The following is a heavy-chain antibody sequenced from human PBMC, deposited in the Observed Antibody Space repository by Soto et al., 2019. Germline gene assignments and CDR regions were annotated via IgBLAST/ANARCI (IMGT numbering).Heavy chain of an antibody. CDR2: ISAIGGST. CDR3: AKARTRSYADALDI. J-gene: IGHJ3*02. V-gene: IGHV3-23*01. CDR1: GFTFNNYA. Sequence: GGSLRLSCAASGFTFNNYAMNWVRQAPGKGLEWVSSISAIGGSTYYADSVRGRFTISRDNSKNTLYLQTNSLRAEDTAVYYCAKARTRSYADALDIWGQGTLVTVSS. D-gene: IGHD2-8*01.